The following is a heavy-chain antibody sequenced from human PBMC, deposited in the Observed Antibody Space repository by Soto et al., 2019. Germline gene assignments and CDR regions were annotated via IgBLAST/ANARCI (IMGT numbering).Heavy chain of an antibody. V-gene: IGHV3-23*01. J-gene: IGHJ6*02. D-gene: IGHD5-18*01. CDR3: ARDRATTAMVDYYYGMDV. Sequence: EMQLLESGGGLVQSGGSLRLSCEVSGSTSNRYAMNWVRQAPGRGLEWVSGISGSGGSTYYADSVKGPFTISRDNPRNTVYLEMDSLSGEDTAVYYWARDRATTAMVDYYYGMDVWGQGTTVTVSS. CDR1: GSTSNRYA. CDR2: ISGSGGST.